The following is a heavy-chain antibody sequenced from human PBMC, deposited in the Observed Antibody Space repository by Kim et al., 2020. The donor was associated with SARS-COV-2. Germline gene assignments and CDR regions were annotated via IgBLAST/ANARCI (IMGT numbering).Heavy chain of an antibody. CDR2: INPNSGDT. J-gene: IGHJ4*02. CDR1: GYTFTGYY. D-gene: IGHD3-9*01. Sequence: ASVKVSCKASGYTFTGYYIHWVRQAPGQGLEWMGRINPNSGDTKSAQKFQGRVTMTRDTSVSTAYMEVNRLRSDDTALYYCVVGAGLTGYSGPPYWGQGT. CDR3: VVGAGLTGYSGPPY. V-gene: IGHV1-2*06.